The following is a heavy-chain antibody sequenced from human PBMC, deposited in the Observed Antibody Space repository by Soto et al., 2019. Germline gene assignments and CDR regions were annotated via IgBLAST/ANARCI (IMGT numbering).Heavy chain of an antibody. CDR2: IYYSGST. J-gene: IGHJ6*03. CDR3: ARCPEGDHQEYYYYKDV. CDR1: GGSISSGGYY. Sequence: SETLSLTCTVSGGSISSGGYYWSWIRQHPGKGLEWIGYIYYSGSTYYNPSLKSRVTISVDTSKNQFSLKLSSVTAADTAVYYCARCPEGDHQEYYYYKDVWGKGTTVTV. D-gene: IGHD2-2*01. V-gene: IGHV4-31*03.